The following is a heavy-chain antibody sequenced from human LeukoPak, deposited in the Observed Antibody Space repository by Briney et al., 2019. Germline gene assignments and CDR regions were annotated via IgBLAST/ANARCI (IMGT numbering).Heavy chain of an antibody. V-gene: IGHV4-59*01. CDR1: GGSISSYY. Sequence: SETLSLTCTVSGGSISSYYWSWIRQPPGKGLEWIGYIYYSGSTNYSPSLKSRVTISVDTSKNQFSLKLSSVTAADTAVYYCARAIVGATTGYFDYWGQGTLVTVSS. D-gene: IGHD1-26*01. J-gene: IGHJ4*02. CDR2: IYYSGST. CDR3: ARAIVGATTGYFDY.